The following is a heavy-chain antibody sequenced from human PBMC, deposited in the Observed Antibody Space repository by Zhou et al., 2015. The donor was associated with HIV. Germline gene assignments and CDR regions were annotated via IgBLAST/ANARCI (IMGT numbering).Heavy chain of an antibody. CDR1: GGTFSGSD. D-gene: IGHD3-22*01. CDR2: ITPMFDIH. J-gene: IGHJ3*02. CDR3: ARSSVNHDYAFDI. Sequence: LMQSGTEVTKPGSSVKVSCKASGGTFSGSDLSWVRQAPGQGLEWMGGITPMFDIHNYAQKFRARLNITVDKSTSTAYMELSSLTSEDAATYFCARSSVNHDYAFDIWGQGTKVIVSS. V-gene: IGHV1-69*17.